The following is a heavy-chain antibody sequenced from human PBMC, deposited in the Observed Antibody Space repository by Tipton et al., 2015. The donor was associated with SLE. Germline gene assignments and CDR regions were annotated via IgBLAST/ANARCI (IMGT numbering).Heavy chain of an antibody. CDR3: TVPATQGFDY. CDR1: GFTFSNAW. Sequence: SLRLSCAASGFTFSNAWMSWVRQAPGKGLERVGRIKSKTDGGTTDYAAPVKGRFTISRDDSKKTLYLQMNSLNTEDTAVYYCTVPATQGFDYWGQGTLVTVSS. D-gene: IGHD1-26*01. CDR2: IKSKTDGGTT. J-gene: IGHJ4*02. V-gene: IGHV3-15*01.